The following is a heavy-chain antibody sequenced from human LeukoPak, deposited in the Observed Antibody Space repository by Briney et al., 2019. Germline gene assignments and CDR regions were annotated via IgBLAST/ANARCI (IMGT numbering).Heavy chain of an antibody. CDR3: ARDVAAPGGVYFDY. J-gene: IGHJ4*02. V-gene: IGHV3-23*01. CDR2: ISGSGGNT. Sequence: PGGSLRLSCAASGFTFSSYAMSRVRQAPGKGLEWVSAISGSGGNTYYADSVKGRFTISRDNSKNTLYLQMNSLRAEDTAVYYCARDVAAPGGVYFDYWGQGTLVTVSS. D-gene: IGHD3-16*01. CDR1: GFTFSSYA.